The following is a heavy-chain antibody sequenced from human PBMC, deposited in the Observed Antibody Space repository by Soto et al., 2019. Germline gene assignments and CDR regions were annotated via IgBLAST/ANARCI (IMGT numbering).Heavy chain of an antibody. Sequence: QVQLLESGPGLVKPSQTLSLTCSVSGDSISNLDYFWAWIRQPPGQALEYIGYIYKSATTYYNPSFESPVDISVDTSKSQLSLNVTSVTAADTAVYFCARGRYCLTGRCFPNWFDSWGQGALVTVSS. V-gene: IGHV4-30-4*01. CDR3: ARGRYCLTGRCFPNWFDS. D-gene: IGHD7-27*01. CDR1: GDSISNLDYF. CDR2: IYKSATT. J-gene: IGHJ5*01.